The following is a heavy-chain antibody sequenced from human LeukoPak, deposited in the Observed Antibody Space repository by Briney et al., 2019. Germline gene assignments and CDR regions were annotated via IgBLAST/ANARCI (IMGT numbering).Heavy chain of an antibody. D-gene: IGHD3-3*01. V-gene: IGHV1-18*01. CDR1: GYTFTSYG. J-gene: IGHJ4*02. Sequence: ASVKVSCKASGYTFTSYGISWVRQAPGQGLEWMGWISAYNGNTNYAQKLQGRVTMTTDTSTSTAYMELRSLRSDDTAVYYCARGPTYYDFWSGHGRAGFDYWGQGTLVTVSS. CDR2: ISAYNGNT. CDR3: ARGPTYYDFWSGHGRAGFDY.